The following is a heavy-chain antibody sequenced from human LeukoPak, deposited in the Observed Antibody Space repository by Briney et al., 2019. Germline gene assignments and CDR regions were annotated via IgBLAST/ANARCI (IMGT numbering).Heavy chain of an antibody. CDR3: ASLAVAGLSEGY. V-gene: IGHV4-39*01. CDR2: IYCSGST. Sequence: SETLSLTCTVSGGSISSDSYYWAWIRQPPGKGLEWIASIYCSGSTYYNPSLKSRVTISVDTSRNQFSLKLSSVTAADTAVYYCASLAVAGLSEGYWGQGTLVIVSS. D-gene: IGHD6-19*01. J-gene: IGHJ4*02. CDR1: GGSISSDSYY.